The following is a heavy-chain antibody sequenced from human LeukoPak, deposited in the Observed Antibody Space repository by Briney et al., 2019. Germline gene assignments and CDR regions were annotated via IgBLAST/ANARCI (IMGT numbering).Heavy chain of an antibody. CDR2: ISTSGST. V-gene: IGHV4-4*07. CDR1: GGSISSYY. CDR3: ARVRYSDSSVLTRKRSYYFDY. Sequence: SETLSLTCTVSGGSISSYYWSWIWQPAGKGLESIGHISTSGSTNYNPSLKSRVTMSVDTSKNQFSLKLSSVTAADTAVYYCARVRYSDSSVLTRKRSYYFDYWGQGTLVTVSS. J-gene: IGHJ4*02. D-gene: IGHD3-22*01.